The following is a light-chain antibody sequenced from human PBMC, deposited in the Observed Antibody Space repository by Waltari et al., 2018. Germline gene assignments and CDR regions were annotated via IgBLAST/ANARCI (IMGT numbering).Light chain of an antibody. J-gene: IGKJ1*01. CDR1: QGVSTY. CDR2: AAS. V-gene: IGKV1-8*01. Sequence: AIRMTQSPASLSASIGVRVTISCRARQGVSTYLAWYQQKPGRAPSPLIHAASPLQTGVPSRFSGSGTGTDFTLTISSLQAEDVAVYYCQQFYTTPPTFGQGTKVEIK. CDR3: QQFYTTPPT.